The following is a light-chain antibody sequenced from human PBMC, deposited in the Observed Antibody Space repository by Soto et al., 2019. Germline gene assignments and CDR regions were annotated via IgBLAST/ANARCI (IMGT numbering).Light chain of an antibody. Sequence: EIVMTQSPATLSVSPGERATLSCRASQSVSINLAWYQQKPGQAPRLLIHGASTRATGIPARFSGSGSGTEFTLHISSLQSEDLAVYYCQQHNNWPRTFGQGTKVEIK. CDR2: GAS. CDR3: QQHNNWPRT. J-gene: IGKJ1*01. CDR1: QSVSIN. V-gene: IGKV3-15*01.